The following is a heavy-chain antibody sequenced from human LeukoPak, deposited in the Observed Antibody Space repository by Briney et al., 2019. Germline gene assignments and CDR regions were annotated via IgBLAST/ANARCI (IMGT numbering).Heavy chain of an antibody. J-gene: IGHJ4*02. CDR2: INLDGSEK. Sequence: GGSLRLSCAASGFTVTSSWMSWVRQAPGKGLEWVANINLDGSEKYYVDSVKGRFTISRDNGKNSLFLQLNSLRAEDTAVYYCAKSIGCVGTRCYGVYYFDYWGQGTLVTVSS. V-gene: IGHV3-7*01. D-gene: IGHD2-2*01. CDR3: AKSIGCVGTRCYGVYYFDY. CDR1: GFTVTSSW.